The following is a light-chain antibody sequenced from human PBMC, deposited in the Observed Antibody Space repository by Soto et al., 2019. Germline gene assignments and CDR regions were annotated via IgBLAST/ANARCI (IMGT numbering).Light chain of an antibody. CDR1: QSVSSS. CDR3: QQYNRWPLT. Sequence: EIVLTQSPATLSLSPGERATLSCRASQSVSSSLAWYQQKPGQAPRLLIYDASNRATGIPARFSGNGSGTDFTLTISSLEPEDFAVYYCQQYNRWPLTFGGGTKVEIK. J-gene: IGKJ4*01. V-gene: IGKV3-11*01. CDR2: DAS.